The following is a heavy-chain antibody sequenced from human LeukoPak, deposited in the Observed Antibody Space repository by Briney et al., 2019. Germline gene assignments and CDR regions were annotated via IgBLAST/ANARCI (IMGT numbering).Heavy chain of an antibody. J-gene: IGHJ2*01. CDR2: IYYSGST. D-gene: IGHD3-22*01. CDR3: ARHKEDFHDSSGPNFWYFDL. V-gene: IGHV4-39*01. Sequence: SEPLSLTCTVSGDSIKSDSYYWGWIRQPPGKGLEWIGTIYYSGSTYYNPSLKSRVTISVDTSKNQFSVKLSSVTAADTALYYCARHKEDFHDSSGPNFWYFDLWGRGTLVTVSS. CDR1: GDSIKSDSYY.